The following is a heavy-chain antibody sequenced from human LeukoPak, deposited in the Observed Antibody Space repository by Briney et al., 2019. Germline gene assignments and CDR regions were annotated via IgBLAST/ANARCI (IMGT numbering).Heavy chain of an antibody. V-gene: IGHV3-7*01. CDR1: GFTFSSYW. CDR3: ARETPRRGETRDGYR. CDR2: IKQDRSEK. J-gene: IGHJ4*02. D-gene: IGHD5-24*01. Sequence: GGSLRLSCAASGFTFSSYWMSWVRQAPGKGLEWVANIKQDRSEKYYVDSVKGRFTISRDNPKNLLFLQINSLRVEDTAVYYCARETPRRGETRDGYRWGQGTVVTVSS.